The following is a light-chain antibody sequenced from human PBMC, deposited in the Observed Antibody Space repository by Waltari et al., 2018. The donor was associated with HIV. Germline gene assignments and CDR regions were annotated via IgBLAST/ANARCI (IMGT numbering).Light chain of an antibody. CDR2: TTS. CDR3: QQSYKTPYT. J-gene: IGKJ2*01. Sequence: DVQMTQSPASLSASVGDRVTITCRASQTVLSYVHWYQQNPGRAPNLRIYTTSILQSGVPSRFSGSGSATDFTLTISSLQPEDFATYDCQQSYKTPYTFGQGTKVEV. V-gene: IGKV1-39*01. CDR1: QTVLSY.